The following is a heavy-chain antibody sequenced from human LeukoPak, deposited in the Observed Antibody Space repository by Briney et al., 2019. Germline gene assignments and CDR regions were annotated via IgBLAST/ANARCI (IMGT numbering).Heavy chain of an antibody. CDR2: INPNSGGT. D-gene: IGHD6-13*01. J-gene: IGHJ4*02. CDR1: GYTFTGYY. CDR3: ARVFFKGGLLSRSWTFDY. V-gene: IGHV1-2*02. Sequence: ASVKVSCKASGYTFTGYYMHWVRQAPGRGLEWMGWINPNSGGTNYAQKFQGRVTMTRDTSISTAYMELSRLRSDDTAVYYCARVFFKGGLLSRSWTFDYWGQGTLVTVSS.